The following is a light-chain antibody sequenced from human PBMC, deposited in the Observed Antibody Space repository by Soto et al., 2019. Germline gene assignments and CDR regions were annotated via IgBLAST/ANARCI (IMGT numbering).Light chain of an antibody. CDR3: QSYDSTLSARYV. J-gene: IGLJ1*01. CDR1: SSNIGANYG. V-gene: IGLV1-40*01. Sequence: QSVLAQPPSVSGAPGQRVTISCTGSSSNIGANYGVHWYQHRPGTAPKLLIFGNTNRPSGVPDRFSGSKSGTSASLAITGLQAEDEGDYYCQSYDSTLSARYVFGTGTKVTVL. CDR2: GNT.